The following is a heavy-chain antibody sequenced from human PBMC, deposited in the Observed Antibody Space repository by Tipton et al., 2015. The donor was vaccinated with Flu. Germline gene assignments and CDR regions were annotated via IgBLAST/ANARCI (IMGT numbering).Heavy chain of an antibody. V-gene: IGHV4-59*01. J-gene: IGHJ2*01. CDR1: GGSISSYY. CDR2: IYYSGST. D-gene: IGHD6-13*01. Sequence: TLSLTCTVSGGSISSYYWSWIRQPPGKGLEWIGYIYYSGSTNYNPSLKSRVTISVDTSKNQFSLKLSSVTAADTAVYYCARVSSSSSRSQDWYFDLWGRGTLVTVSS. CDR3: ARVSSSSSRSQDWYFDL.